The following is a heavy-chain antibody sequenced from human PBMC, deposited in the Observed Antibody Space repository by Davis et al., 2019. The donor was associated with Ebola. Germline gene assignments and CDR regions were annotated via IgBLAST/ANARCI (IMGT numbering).Heavy chain of an antibody. CDR3: ARDHGQGIRLLYYLDY. V-gene: IGHV3-69-1*02. CDR2: ISSSGTV. CDR1: GFTFGDYA. J-gene: IGHJ4*02. Sequence: GESLKISCAASGFTFGDYAMHWVRRTPGKGLEWVSYISSSGTVYYADSVKGRFTISRDNARNSLYLQMDSLRPEDTAIYYCARDHGQGIRLLYYLDYWGQGSLVTVSS. D-gene: IGHD5-18*01.